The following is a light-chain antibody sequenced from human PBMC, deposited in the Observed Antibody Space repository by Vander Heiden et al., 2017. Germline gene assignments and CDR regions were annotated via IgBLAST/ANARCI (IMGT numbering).Light chain of an antibody. CDR2: STS. J-gene: IGLJ3*02. CDR3: LLYDGGAQV. V-gene: IGLV7-43*01. CDR1: TGAVTTGYH. Sequence: QTVVTQKPSLPVSPGGAVPLTSASITGAVTTGYHPSWFQKQPGQAPRALIYSTSHNPSGTPGRFSGSLRGGKAALTLSGEQAEDEAEYYGLLYDGGAQVFGGGTKLTVL.